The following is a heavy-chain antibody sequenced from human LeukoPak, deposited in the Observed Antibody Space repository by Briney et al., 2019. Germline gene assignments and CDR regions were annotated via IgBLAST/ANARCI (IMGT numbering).Heavy chain of an antibody. CDR3: ARESSGYFY. D-gene: IGHD3-22*01. V-gene: IGHV3-21*01. CDR1: GFTFSSYS. CDR2: ISSSSSFR. J-gene: IGHJ4*02. Sequence: PGGSLRLSCAASGFTFSSYSMNWVRQAPGKGLEWVSSISSSSSFRYYADSVKGRFTISRDNAKNSLYPQMNSLRAEDTAVYYCARESSGYFYWGQGTLVTVSS.